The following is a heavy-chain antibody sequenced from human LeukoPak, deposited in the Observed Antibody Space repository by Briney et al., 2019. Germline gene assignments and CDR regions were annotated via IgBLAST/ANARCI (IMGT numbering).Heavy chain of an antibody. D-gene: IGHD4-17*01. V-gene: IGHV1-69*04. Sequence: SVKVSFKASGGTFSSYAISWVRQAPGQGLEWMGRIIPILGIANYAQKFQGRVTITADKSTSTAYMELSSLRSEDTAVYYCAREGDDYGVTGDYWGQGTLVTVSS. J-gene: IGHJ4*02. CDR1: GGTFSSYA. CDR3: AREGDDYGVTGDY. CDR2: IIPILGIA.